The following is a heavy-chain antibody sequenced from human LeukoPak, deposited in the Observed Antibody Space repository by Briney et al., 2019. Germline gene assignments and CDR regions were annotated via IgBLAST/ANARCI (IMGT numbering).Heavy chain of an antibody. J-gene: IGHJ4*02. CDR1: GGSISSYY. Sequence: SETLSLTCTVSGGSISSYYWSWIRQPPGKGLECIGYFYYNGTTYHNPSLKSRLTISVDTSKNQFSLRLTSVTVADTAVYFCARGDNMWPFYFDYWGQGALVTVSS. CDR2: FYYNGTT. CDR3: ARGDNMWPFYFDY. V-gene: IGHV4-59*08. D-gene: IGHD1-1*01.